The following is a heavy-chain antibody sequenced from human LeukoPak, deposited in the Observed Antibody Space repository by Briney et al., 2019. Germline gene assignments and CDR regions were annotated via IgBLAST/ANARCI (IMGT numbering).Heavy chain of an antibody. D-gene: IGHD3-10*01. Sequence: GASVKVSCKVSGYTLTELSMHWVRQAPGKGLEWMGGFDPEDGETIYAQKFQGRVTMTEDTSTDTAYMELSSLRSEDTAVYYCARGVWHYYESENYYLNWFDPWGQGTPVTVSS. CDR3: ARGVWHYYESENYYLNWFDP. V-gene: IGHV1-24*01. CDR1: GYTLTELS. CDR2: FDPEDGET. J-gene: IGHJ5*02.